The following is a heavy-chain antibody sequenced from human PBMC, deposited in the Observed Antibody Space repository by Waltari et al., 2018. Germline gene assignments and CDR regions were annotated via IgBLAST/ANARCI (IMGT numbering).Heavy chain of an antibody. Sequence: EVQLVESGGGFVQPGGSLRLSCAASGFTFSTYWMHWVRQVPEKGLLWVSHVNSDGNSPSYADSVKGRFTISRDNAKNTVYLQMNSLRAEDTAVYYCARDTPGDGIDYWGQGTLVTVSS. CDR1: GFTFSTYW. V-gene: IGHV3-74*01. J-gene: IGHJ4*02. CDR3: ARDTPGDGIDY. CDR2: VNSDGNSP. D-gene: IGHD7-27*01.